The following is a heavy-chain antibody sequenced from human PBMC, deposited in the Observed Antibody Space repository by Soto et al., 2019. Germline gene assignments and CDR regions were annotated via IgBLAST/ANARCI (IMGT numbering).Heavy chain of an antibody. D-gene: IGHD3-10*01. J-gene: IGHJ4*02. V-gene: IGHV1-18*01. Sequence: QVQLVQSGAEVTKPGASVRVSCKTSGYTFSTYGLSWVRQAPGQGLEWMGWSVADSSNTVYALKFPGRVTLTTDRATRTAYMELRRLRSAHTALYYCERVKGYGSGRGHFESRGQGTLVSVSS. CDR1: GYTFSTYG. CDR3: ERVKGYGSGRGHFES. CDR2: SVADSSNT.